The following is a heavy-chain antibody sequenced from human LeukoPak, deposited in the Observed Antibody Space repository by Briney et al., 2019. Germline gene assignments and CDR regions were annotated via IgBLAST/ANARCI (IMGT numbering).Heavy chain of an antibody. CDR3: AIDSIAVAGTFFGSEAFDI. Sequence: PGGSLRLSCAASGFTFSSYWMDWVRQAPGKGLEWVANIKQDGSEKYYVDSVKGRFTISRDNSKNTLYLQMNSLRAEDTAVYYCAIDSIAVAGTFFGSEAFDIWGQGTMVTVSS. D-gene: IGHD6-19*01. V-gene: IGHV3-7*01. CDR2: IKQDGSEK. CDR1: GFTFSSYW. J-gene: IGHJ3*02.